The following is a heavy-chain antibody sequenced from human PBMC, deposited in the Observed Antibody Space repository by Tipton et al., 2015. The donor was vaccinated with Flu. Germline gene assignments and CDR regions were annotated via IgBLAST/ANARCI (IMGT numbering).Heavy chain of an antibody. D-gene: IGHD3-3*01. CDR2: IDPSDSYT. J-gene: IGHJ6*03. CDR3: ARERITIFGVVPYYYYYMDV. CDR1: GYSFTSYW. Sequence: QLVQSGAEVKKPGESLRTSCKGSGYSFTSYWISWVRQMPGKGLEWMGRIDPSDSYTNYSPSFQGHVTISADKSISTAYLQWSSLKASDTAMYYCARERITIFGVVPYYYYYMDVWGKGTTVTVSS. V-gene: IGHV5-10-1*01.